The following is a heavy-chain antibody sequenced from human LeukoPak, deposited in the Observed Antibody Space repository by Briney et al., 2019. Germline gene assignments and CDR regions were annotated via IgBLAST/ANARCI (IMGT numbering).Heavy chain of an antibody. V-gene: IGHV1-2*02. CDR2: INPNSGGT. CDR3: ARGAGSGSWSYYYYYMDV. CDR1: GYTFTGYY. J-gene: IGHJ6*03. Sequence: ASVKVSCKASGYTFTGYYMHWVRQAPGQGLEWMGWINPNSGGTNYAQKFQGRVTMTRDTSISTAYMELSSLRSEDTAVYYCARGAGSGSWSYYYYYMDVWGKGTTVTVSS. D-gene: IGHD3-10*01.